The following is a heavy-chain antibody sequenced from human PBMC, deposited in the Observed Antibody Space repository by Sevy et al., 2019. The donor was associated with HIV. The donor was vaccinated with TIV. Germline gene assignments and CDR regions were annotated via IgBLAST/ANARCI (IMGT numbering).Heavy chain of an antibody. CDR1: GYSISSGYY. J-gene: IGHJ6*03. V-gene: IGHV4-38-2*01. D-gene: IGHD3-10*01. CDR3: ERVGGMVRGVRSPRDYYMDV. CDR2: IYHSGST. Sequence: SETLSLTCAVSGYSISSGYYWGWIRQPPGKGLVWIGSIYHSGSTYYNPSLKSRVTISVETSKNQFSLKLSSVTAADTAVYYCERVGGMVRGVRSPRDYYMDVWGKGTTVTVSS.